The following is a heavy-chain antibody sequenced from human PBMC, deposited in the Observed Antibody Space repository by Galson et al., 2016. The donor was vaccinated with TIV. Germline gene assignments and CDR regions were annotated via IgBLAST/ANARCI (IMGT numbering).Heavy chain of an antibody. CDR1: GFTFSSYG. Sequence: SLRLSCAASGFTFSSYGMHWVRQAPGKGLEWVAIISYDGSDKDYTDSVKGRFTISRDKSKNTLYPQMDSVRVEDTATYYCARIHRSYGMDVWGQGTTVTVSS. CDR3: ARIHRSYGMDV. CDR2: ISYDGSDK. J-gene: IGHJ6*02. V-gene: IGHV3-33*01. D-gene: IGHD5-18*01.